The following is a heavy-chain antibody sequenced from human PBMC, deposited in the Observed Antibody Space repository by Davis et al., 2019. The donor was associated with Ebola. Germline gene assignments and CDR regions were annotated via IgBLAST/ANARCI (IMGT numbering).Heavy chain of an antibody. D-gene: IGHD6-19*01. CDR3: VRVSRNIATGWYRFDAFDI. J-gene: IGHJ3*02. CDR2: TSGHSLYT. Sequence: GGSLRPSCAASGFTFTDYYMGCISPAPGKGLEWVSYTSGHSLYTNFADSVRGRLTISRDDSKNSLYLQMNSLRAEDTAIYYCVRVSRNIATGWYRFDAFDIWGQGTLVTVSS. V-gene: IGHV3-11*06. CDR1: GFTFTDYY.